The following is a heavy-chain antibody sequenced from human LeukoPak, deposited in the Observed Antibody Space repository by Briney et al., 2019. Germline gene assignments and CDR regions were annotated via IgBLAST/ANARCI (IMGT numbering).Heavy chain of an antibody. Sequence: GGSLRLSCAASGFTFSSYGMHWVRQAPGKGLEWVAVIWYDGSNKYYADSVKGRFTISRDNSRNTLYLQMNSLRGEDTAVYYCAKDRGSMTKDFDYWGQGTLVTVSS. CDR3: AKDRGSMTKDFDY. CDR2: IWYDGSNK. V-gene: IGHV3-30*02. J-gene: IGHJ4*02. D-gene: IGHD2/OR15-2a*01. CDR1: GFTFSSYG.